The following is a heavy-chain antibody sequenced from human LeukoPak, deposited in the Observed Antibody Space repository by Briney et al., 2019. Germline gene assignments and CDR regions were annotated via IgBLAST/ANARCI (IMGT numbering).Heavy chain of an antibody. CDR3: ARDASYSSGWYDY. J-gene: IGHJ4*02. V-gene: IGHV4-59*01. D-gene: IGHD6-19*01. CDR2: IYYSGST. Sequence: PSETLSLTCTVSGGSIRSYYWSWIRQPPGKGLEWIGYIYYSGSTNYNPSLKSRVTISVDTSKNQFSLQLSSVTAADTAVYYCARDASYSSGWYDYWGQGTLVTVSS. CDR1: GGSIRSYY.